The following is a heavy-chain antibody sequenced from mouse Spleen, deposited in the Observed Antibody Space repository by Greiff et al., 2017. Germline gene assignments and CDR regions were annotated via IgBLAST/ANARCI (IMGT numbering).Heavy chain of an antibody. V-gene: IGHV5-9-1*01. Sequence: EVKVEESGGGLVKPGGSLKLSCAASGFTFSSYAMSWVRQTPEKRLEWVATISSGGSYTYYPDSVKGRFTISRDNAKNTLYLQMSSLRSEDTAMYYCARPSGCIAWVAYWGQGTLVTVSA. CDR2: ISSGGSYT. CDR3: ARPSGCIAWVAY. CDR1: GFTFSSYA. D-gene: IGHD3-1*01. J-gene: IGHJ3*01.